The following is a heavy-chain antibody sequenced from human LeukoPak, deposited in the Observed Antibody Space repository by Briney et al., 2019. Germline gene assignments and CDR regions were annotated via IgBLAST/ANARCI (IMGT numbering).Heavy chain of an antibody. CDR3: ARAGFLEWLSEYYFDY. D-gene: IGHD3-3*01. Sequence: ASVKVSCKASGYTFTGYYMHWVRQAPGQGLEWMGWINPNSGGTNYAQKFQGRVTMTRDTSISTACMELSRLRSDDTAVYYCARAGFLEWLSEYYFDYWGQGTLVTVSS. CDR2: INPNSGGT. J-gene: IGHJ4*02. CDR1: GYTFTGYY. V-gene: IGHV1-2*02.